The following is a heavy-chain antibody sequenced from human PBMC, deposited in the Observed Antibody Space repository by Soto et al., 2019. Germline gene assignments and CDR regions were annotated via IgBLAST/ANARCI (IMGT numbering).Heavy chain of an antibody. Sequence: PSETLSLTCTVSGGSISSYYWSWIRQPPGKGLEWIGYIYYSGSTNYNPSLKSRVTISVDTSKNQFSLKLSSVTAADTAVYYCARQYYDYVWGSYRNDYFDYWGQGTLVTVS. CDR1: GGSISSYY. CDR3: ARQYYDYVWGSYRNDYFDY. V-gene: IGHV4-59*08. D-gene: IGHD3-16*02. CDR2: IYYSGST. J-gene: IGHJ4*02.